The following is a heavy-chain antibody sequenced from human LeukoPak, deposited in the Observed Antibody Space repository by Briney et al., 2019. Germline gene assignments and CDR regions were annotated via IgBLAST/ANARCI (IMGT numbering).Heavy chain of an antibody. J-gene: IGHJ1*01. D-gene: IGHD2-2*01. V-gene: IGHV3-53*04. Sequence: GGSLKLSCAASGFTVSSKYMTWVRQAPGKGLEWVSLIYDDGSTYYADSVRGRFTISRHNSKNTLYLQMNSLRAEDTAVYYCARGSGNQHFHHWGQGTLVTVSS. CDR2: IYDDGST. CDR3: ARGSGNQHFHH. CDR1: GFTVSSKY.